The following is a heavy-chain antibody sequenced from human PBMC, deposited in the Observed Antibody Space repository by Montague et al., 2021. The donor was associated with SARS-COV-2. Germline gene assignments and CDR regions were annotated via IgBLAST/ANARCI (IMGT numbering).Heavy chain of an antibody. CDR3: ARETPVAGTNFYGMDV. D-gene: IGHD6-19*01. Sequence: SLRLSCAASGFSFKNYGIHWVRQATGNGLEWVSAIGPPGDTYYAGSVKGRFSISREDAKNSLYLQMDSLRAEDTAVYYCARETPVAGTNFYGMDVWGLGTTVTVSS. J-gene: IGHJ6*02. CDR2: IGPPGDT. CDR1: GFSFKNYG. V-gene: IGHV3-13*01.